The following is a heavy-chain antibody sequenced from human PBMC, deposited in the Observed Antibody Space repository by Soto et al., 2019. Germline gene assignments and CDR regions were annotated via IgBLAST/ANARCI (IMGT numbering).Heavy chain of an antibody. CDR2: IYYSGST. D-gene: IGHD2-2*01. Sequence: SETLSLTCTVSGGSISSGDYYWSWIRQPPGKGLEWIGYIYYSGSTYYNPSLKSRVTISVDTSKNQFSLKLSSVTAADTAVYYCAREAGCCSSTSCSLGTFDYWGQGTLVTVSS. CDR1: GGSISSGDYY. V-gene: IGHV4-30-4*01. J-gene: IGHJ4*02. CDR3: AREAGCCSSTSCSLGTFDY.